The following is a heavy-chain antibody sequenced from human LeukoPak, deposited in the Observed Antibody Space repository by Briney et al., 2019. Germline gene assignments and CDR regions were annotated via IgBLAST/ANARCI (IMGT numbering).Heavy chain of an antibody. CDR1: GFIFNSAE. V-gene: IGHV3-48*03. D-gene: IGHD2-21*01. Sequence: GGSLRLSCAASGFIFNSAEMNWVRQAPGKGLEWISHISSRGDGVIYADSVKGRITISRDSATNSLYLQMDSLRAEDSGIYYWATRSVAPRMHYSNGRFDYWGEGTLVTVSS. CDR2: ISSRGDGV. CDR3: ATRSVAPRMHYSNGRFDY. J-gene: IGHJ4*02.